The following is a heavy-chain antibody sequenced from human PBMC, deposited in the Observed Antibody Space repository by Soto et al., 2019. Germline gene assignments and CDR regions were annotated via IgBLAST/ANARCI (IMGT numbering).Heavy chain of an antibody. CDR2: ISGNSGTI. D-gene: IGHD1-7*01. CDR3: GRWNYAFDV. V-gene: IGHV3-9*01. CDR1: GFTFEVYG. J-gene: IGHJ3*01. Sequence: GGSLRLSCVASGFTFEVYGMHWVRQAPGKGLEWVSGISGNSGTIGYADSVKGRFTISRDNAKNSIFLQMSSLRADDTAVYYCGRWNYAFDVWGQGTMVTVS.